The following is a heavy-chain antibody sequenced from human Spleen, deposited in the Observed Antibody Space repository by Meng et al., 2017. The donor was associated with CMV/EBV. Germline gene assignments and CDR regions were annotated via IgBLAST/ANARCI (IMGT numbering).Heavy chain of an antibody. CDR1: GFTFGNYW. J-gene: IGHJ4*02. CDR3: ARSDCSSVNCRLLSF. V-gene: IGHV3-30*03. Sequence: GESLKISCAGTGFTFGNYWMNWVRQAPGKGLEWVAVISDNGRDTSYADSVRGRFSISRDNSRNTFYLQMDSLRAEDAAVYYCARSDCSSVNCRLLSFWGQGTLVTVSS. D-gene: IGHD2-2*01. CDR2: ISDNGRDT.